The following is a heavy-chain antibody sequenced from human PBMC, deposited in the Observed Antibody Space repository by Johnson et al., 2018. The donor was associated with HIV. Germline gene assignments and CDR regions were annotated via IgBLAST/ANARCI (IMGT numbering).Heavy chain of an antibody. CDR3: ARAYSGSYSPRSAFDI. CDR2: INWHGSST. J-gene: IGHJ3*02. V-gene: IGHV3-20*04. D-gene: IGHD1-26*01. Sequence: EQLVESGGGVVRPGGSLRLSCAASGFTFDDYGMSWVRQAPGKGLEWVSGINWHGSSTGYADSVKGRFTIPRDTAKNSLYLQMNSLRAEDTALYYCARAYSGSYSPRSAFDIWGQGTMVTVSS. CDR1: GFTFDDYG.